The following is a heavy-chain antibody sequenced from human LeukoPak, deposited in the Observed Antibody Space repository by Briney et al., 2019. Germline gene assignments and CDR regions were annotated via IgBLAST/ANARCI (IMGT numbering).Heavy chain of an antibody. D-gene: IGHD2-8*02. V-gene: IGHV1-8*02. J-gene: IGHJ4*02. Sequence: ASVKVSCKASGYIVTSYDINWVRQAAGQGLDWIGWMNPSSGATDYTQKFKGRVTFTRDTSTSTAYMEFSSLGSEDTAVYYCARSGFVGTVNFDLWGQRTLVTVSS. CDR3: ARSGFVGTVNFDL. CDR1: GYIVTSYD. CDR2: MNPSSGAT.